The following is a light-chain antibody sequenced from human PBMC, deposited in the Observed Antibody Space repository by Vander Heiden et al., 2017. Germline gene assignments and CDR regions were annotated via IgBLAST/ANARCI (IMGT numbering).Light chain of an antibody. J-gene: IGLJ3*02. CDR1: SSNIGGNY. CDR2: NNN. Sequence: QSVLTQPPSASGTPGQGVTISCSGSSSNIGGNYVYWYQHLPGTAPKLLIYNNNQRPSGVPDRFSGSKSGTSASLAISGLRSEDEAEYYCAVWDDSLSGWVFGGETELTVL. V-gene: IGLV1-47*02. CDR3: AVWDDSLSGWV.